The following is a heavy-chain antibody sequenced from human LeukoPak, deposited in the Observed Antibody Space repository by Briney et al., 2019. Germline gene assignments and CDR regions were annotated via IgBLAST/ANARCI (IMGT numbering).Heavy chain of an antibody. CDR3: ARTNLYYDILAGYHFDY. D-gene: IGHD3-9*01. CDR2: INPNSGGT. CDR1: GYTFTGYY. V-gene: IGHV1-2*02. Sequence: ASVKVSCKASGYTFTGYYMHWVRQAPGQGLEWMGWINPNSGGTNSAQKFQGRVTMTRDTSTSTAYMELRSLRSDDTAVYYCARTNLYYDILAGYHFDYWGQGTLVTVSS. J-gene: IGHJ4*02.